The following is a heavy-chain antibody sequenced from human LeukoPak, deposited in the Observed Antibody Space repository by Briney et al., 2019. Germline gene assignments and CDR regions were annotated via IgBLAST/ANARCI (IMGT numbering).Heavy chain of an antibody. CDR1: GGSISSSIYY. J-gene: IGHJ4*02. Sequence: SETLSLTCTVSGGSISSSIYYWGWIRQPPGKGLEWIGSIYYSGTTYYNPSLKRRVTISIDTSKNQLSLKLTSVLAADTAVYYCARGKDYYDTSGYPTFHYWGQGTLVTVSS. CDR3: ARGKDYYDTSGYPTFHY. CDR2: IYYSGTT. V-gene: IGHV4-39*07. D-gene: IGHD3-22*01.